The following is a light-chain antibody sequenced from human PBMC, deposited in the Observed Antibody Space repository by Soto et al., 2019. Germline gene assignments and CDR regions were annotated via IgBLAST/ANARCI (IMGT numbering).Light chain of an antibody. J-gene: IGLJ3*02. CDR3: AAWDDNLNGPL. Sequence: QSVLTQPPSLSGTPGQRVTISCSGSNSNIGRYSVNWYQHLPGTAPKILIYSDDERPSGVPDRFSGSKSGTSASLAISALQSEDEGEYYCAAWDDNLNGPLFGGGTKVTVL. V-gene: IGLV1-44*01. CDR1: NSNIGRYS. CDR2: SDD.